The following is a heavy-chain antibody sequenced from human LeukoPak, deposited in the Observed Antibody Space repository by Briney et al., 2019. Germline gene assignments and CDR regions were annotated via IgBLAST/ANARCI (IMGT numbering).Heavy chain of an antibody. CDR2: IYTSGST. J-gene: IGHJ2*01. CDR3: ARQYIDILTGYHRGELYWHFDL. Sequence: SETLSLTCTVSGGSISSGSYYWSWIRQPAGKGLEWIGRIYTSGSTNYNPSLKSRVTISVDTSKNQFSLKLSSVTAADTAVYYCARQYIDILTGYHRGELYWHFDLWGRGTLVTVSS. CDR1: GGSISSGSYY. V-gene: IGHV4-61*02. D-gene: IGHD3-9*01.